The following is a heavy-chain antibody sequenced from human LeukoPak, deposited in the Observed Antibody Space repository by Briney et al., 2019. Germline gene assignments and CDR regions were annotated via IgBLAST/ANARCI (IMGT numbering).Heavy chain of an antibody. J-gene: IGHJ6*02. CDR1: GFTFDDYA. CDR3: ARRGDYAGGLGYYGMDV. V-gene: IGHV3-9*01. CDR2: ISWNSGSI. D-gene: IGHD4-17*01. Sequence: PGMSLRLSCAASGFTFDDYAMHWVRQAPGKGLEWVSGISWNSGSIGYADSVKGRFTISRDNAKNSLYLQMNSLRAEDTAVYYCARRGDYAGGLGYYGMDVWGQGTTVTVSS.